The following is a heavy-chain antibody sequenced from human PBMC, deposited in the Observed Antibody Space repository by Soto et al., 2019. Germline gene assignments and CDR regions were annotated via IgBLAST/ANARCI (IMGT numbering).Heavy chain of an antibody. V-gene: IGHV3-7*01. CDR3: SRLRFLEWLLLGYYFDY. Sequence: EVQLVESGGGLVQPGGSLRLSCAASGFTFSSYWMSWVRQAPGKGLEWVANIKQDGSEKYYVDSVKGRFTISRDNAKNPPFFQIERPRSEDTGVYYFSRLRFLEWLLLGYYFDYWGQGTLVTVSS. CDR1: GFTFSSYW. CDR2: IKQDGSEK. J-gene: IGHJ4*02. D-gene: IGHD3-3*01.